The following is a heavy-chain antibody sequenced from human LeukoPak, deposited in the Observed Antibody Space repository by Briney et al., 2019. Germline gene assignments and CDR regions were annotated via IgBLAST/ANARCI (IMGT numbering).Heavy chain of an antibody. CDR1: GGSISSGGYY. Sequence: SETLSLTCTVSGGSISSGGYYWSWIRQHPGKGLEWIGYIYYSGSTYYNPSLKSRVTISVDTSKNQFSLKLSSVTAADTAVYYCVRVTVVVPAATNWFDPWGQGTLVTVSS. D-gene: IGHD2-2*01. CDR3: VRVTVVVPAATNWFDP. J-gene: IGHJ5*02. V-gene: IGHV4-31*03. CDR2: IYYSGST.